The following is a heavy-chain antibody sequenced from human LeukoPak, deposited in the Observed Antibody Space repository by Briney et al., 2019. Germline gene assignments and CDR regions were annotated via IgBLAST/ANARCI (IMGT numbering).Heavy chain of an antibody. CDR3: ARGYNTSWSGGADY. Sequence: ASVNVSCKASGYTFTSYAMHWVRQAPGQRPEWMGWINAGNGDTRYSQKFQDRVTITRDTSASTAFMELSSLRSEDTAVYYCARGYNTSWSGGADYWGQGTLVTVSS. V-gene: IGHV1-3*01. CDR1: GYTFTSYA. J-gene: IGHJ4*02. D-gene: IGHD6-13*01. CDR2: INAGNGDT.